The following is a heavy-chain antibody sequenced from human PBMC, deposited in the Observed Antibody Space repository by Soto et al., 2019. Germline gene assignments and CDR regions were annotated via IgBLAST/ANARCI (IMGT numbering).Heavy chain of an antibody. CDR2: IYYSGST. CDR1: GGSISSSSYC. V-gene: IGHV4-39*01. J-gene: IGHJ5*02. D-gene: IGHD4-17*01. Sequence: SSETLSLTCTVSGGSISSSSYCRGWIRQPPGKGLEWIGSIYYSGSTYYNPSLKSRVTISVDTSKNQFSLKLSSVTAADTAVYYCARAYGDYVWFDPWGQGTLVTVSS. CDR3: ARAYGDYVWFDP.